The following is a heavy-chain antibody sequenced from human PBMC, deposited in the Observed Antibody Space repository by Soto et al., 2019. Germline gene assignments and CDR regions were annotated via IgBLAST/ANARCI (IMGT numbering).Heavy chain of an antibody. V-gene: IGHV4-31*03. J-gene: IGHJ5*02. Sequence: SETLCVTCTFSVGSISIGGYYWSWIRQHPGKGPEWIGYIYYSGSTYYNPSLKSRVTISVDTSKNQFSLKLSSVTAADTAVYYCARDPVALWFGARTHWFDPWGQGTLVTVSS. CDR3: ARDPVALWFGARTHWFDP. CDR1: VGSISIGGYY. CDR2: IYYSGST. D-gene: IGHD3-10*01.